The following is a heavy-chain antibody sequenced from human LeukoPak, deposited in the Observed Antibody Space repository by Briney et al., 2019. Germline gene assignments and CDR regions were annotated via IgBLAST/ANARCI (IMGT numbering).Heavy chain of an antibody. V-gene: IGHV4-59*01. CDR3: AREAAAGTVDY. D-gene: IGHD6-13*01. J-gene: IGHJ4*02. CDR1: GGSISSYY. CDR2: IYYSGST. Sequence: SETLSLTCTVAGGSISSYYWSWIRQPPGKGLEWIGYIYYSGSTNYNPSLKSRVTISVDTSKNQFSLKLSSVTAADTAVYYCAREAAAGTVDYWGQGTLVTVSS.